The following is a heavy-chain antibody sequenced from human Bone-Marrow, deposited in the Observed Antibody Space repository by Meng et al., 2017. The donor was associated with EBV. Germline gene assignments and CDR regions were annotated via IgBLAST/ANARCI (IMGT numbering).Heavy chain of an antibody. CDR2: LIPMLGAP. D-gene: IGHD3-10*01. V-gene: IGHV1-69*14. CDR1: GGTFGSLL. Sequence: VNLLQDGAEVKMPGSSVKGCCKASGGTFGSLLVSWLRQAPGQGLEWMGGLIPMLGAPNYAQKFQDRVTIIADNSMSIHYMELSSLRSDDTAVYYCASESGRGYTPDYWGRGTLVTVSS. CDR3: ASESGRGYTPDY. J-gene: IGHJ4*02.